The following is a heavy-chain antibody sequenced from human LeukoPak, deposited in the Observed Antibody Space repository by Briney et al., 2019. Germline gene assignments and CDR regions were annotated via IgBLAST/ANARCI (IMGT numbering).Heavy chain of an antibody. Sequence: GGSLRLSCAGSGFTFSRYSMNWFRQAPGKGLERVSSISSRSTNIFYADSVKGRFTISRDNAKNSLYLQMNSLRAEDTALYYCARVGGTPPASYYYYYYGMDVWGQGTTVTVSS. D-gene: IGHD1-1*01. CDR3: ARVGGTPPASYYYYYYGMDV. V-gene: IGHV3-21*04. CDR1: GFTFSRYS. J-gene: IGHJ6*02. CDR2: ISSRSTNI.